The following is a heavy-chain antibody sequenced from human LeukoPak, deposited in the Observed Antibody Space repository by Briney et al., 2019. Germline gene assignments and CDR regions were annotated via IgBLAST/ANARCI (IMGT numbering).Heavy chain of an antibody. Sequence: PSETLSLTCTVSGGSISGYYWSWIRQSPGRGLEWIGYFHYSGNTNYNPSLKSRVTISVDTSKNQFSLKLTSVTAADTAVYYCARSSGWYDCWGQGTLVTVSS. CDR1: GGSISGYY. J-gene: IGHJ5*01. CDR2: FHYSGNT. V-gene: IGHV4-59*12. D-gene: IGHD6-19*01. CDR3: ARSSGWYDC.